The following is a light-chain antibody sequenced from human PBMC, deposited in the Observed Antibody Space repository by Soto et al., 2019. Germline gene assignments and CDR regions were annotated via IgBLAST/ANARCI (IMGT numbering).Light chain of an antibody. CDR1: QSVGIH. V-gene: IGKV3-11*01. CDR3: QQRYNWPPLT. CDR2: EAS. J-gene: IGKJ4*01. Sequence: EVVLTQSPGTLSLSPGERATLSCRASQSVGIHLAWYQQKPGRAPRLLFYEASNRATGIPARFSGSGSGTDFVLTISSLEPEDFAVYYCQQRYNWPPLTFGGGTKVEIK.